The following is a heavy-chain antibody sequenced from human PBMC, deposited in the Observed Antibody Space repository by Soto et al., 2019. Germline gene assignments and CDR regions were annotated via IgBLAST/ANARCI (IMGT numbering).Heavy chain of an antibody. D-gene: IGHD6-19*01. V-gene: IGHV3-30*18. CDR3: AKDRQWLAEHYYYGMDV. CDR1: GFIFSSYG. CDR2: IAYDGSNK. J-gene: IGHJ6*02. Sequence: QVQLVESGGGVVQPGRSLRLSCAASGFIFSSYGIHWVRQAPSKGLEWVAVIAYDGSNKYYADSVKGRFTISRDNSKNTLYLQMNSLRAEDTAVYYCAKDRQWLAEHYYYGMDVWGQGTTVTVSS.